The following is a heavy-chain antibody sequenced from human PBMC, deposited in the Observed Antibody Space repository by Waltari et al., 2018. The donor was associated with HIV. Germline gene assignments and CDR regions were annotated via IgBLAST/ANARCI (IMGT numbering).Heavy chain of an antibody. Sequence: QVQLVQSGAEVKKPGASVKVSCKASGYTFTSYDINWVRQATGQGLEWMGWMNPNSGNTGYAQKFQGRVTMTRDTSISTAYMELSSLRSEDTAVYYCARTETFSYYYDSRDAFDIWGQGTMVTVSS. J-gene: IGHJ3*02. D-gene: IGHD3-22*01. CDR1: GYTFTSYD. V-gene: IGHV1-8*01. CDR3: ARTETFSYYYDSRDAFDI. CDR2: MNPNSGNT.